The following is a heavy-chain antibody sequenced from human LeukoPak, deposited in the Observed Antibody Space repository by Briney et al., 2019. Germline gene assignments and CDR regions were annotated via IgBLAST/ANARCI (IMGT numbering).Heavy chain of an antibody. V-gene: IGHV3-33*06. CDR2: IWYDGSNK. D-gene: IGHD3-10*01. Sequence: PGGSLRLSCVACGFTFSSAGMHWVRQAPGKGLEWVADIWYDGSNKYYAESVKGRFTISRDNSKNTLFLQMNSLGVEDTAVSYCAKAKSMIRGALFDYWGQGTLVTVSS. J-gene: IGHJ4*02. CDR1: GFTFSSAG. CDR3: AKAKSMIRGALFDY.